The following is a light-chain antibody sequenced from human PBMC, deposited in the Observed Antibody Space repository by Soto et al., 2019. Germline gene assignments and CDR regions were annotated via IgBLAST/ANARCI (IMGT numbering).Light chain of an antibody. CDR2: DAS. J-gene: IGKJ2*01. CDR1: RSVGSN. CDR3: QQYNEWPPGT. Sequence: EIVMTQSPATLSVSPGERATLSCRASRSVGSNLAWYQQKPGQAPRLLSYDASTRATGIPARFSGSGSGTEFTLTICSLQSEDFAVYYCQQYNEWPPGTFGQGTKLEV. V-gene: IGKV3-15*01.